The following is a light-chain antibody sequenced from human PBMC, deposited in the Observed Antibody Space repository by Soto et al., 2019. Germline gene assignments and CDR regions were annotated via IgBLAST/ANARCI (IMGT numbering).Light chain of an antibody. J-gene: IGKJ2*01. V-gene: IGKV3-20*01. CDR1: QSVSSSY. CDR2: GAS. Sequence: IELTQSPSTLSLSPGERATLSCRASQSVSSSYLAWYQQKPGQAPRLLIYGASSRATGIPDRFSGSGSGTDFTLTISRLEPEDFAVYYCQQYGSSLYTFGQGTKVDIK. CDR3: QQYGSSLYT.